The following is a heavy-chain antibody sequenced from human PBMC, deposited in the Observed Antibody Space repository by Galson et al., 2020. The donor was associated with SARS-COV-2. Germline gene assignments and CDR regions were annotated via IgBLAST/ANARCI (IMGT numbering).Heavy chain of an antibody. CDR3: ARVKLRGTMDY. V-gene: IGHV1-18*01. CDR1: GYTFTSYG. Sequence: ASVKVSCKASGYTFTSYGISWVRPAPGQGLEWMGWISAYNSNTNYAQKLQGRVTMTTDTSTSTAYMELRSLRSDDTAVYYCARVKLRGTMDYWGQGTLVTVSS. D-gene: IGHD1-1*01. CDR2: ISAYNSNT. J-gene: IGHJ4*02.